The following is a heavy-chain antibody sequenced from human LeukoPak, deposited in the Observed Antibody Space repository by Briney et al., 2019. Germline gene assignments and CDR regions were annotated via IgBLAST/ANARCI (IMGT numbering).Heavy chain of an antibody. CDR1: GFTFSNAW. CDR3: TTHYGDYYFDY. D-gene: IGHD4-17*01. V-gene: IGHV3-15*01. J-gene: IGHJ4*02. Sequence: PGGSLRLSCAASGFTFSNAWMCWVRQAPGKGLEWVGRIKSKTDGGTTDYAAPVKGRFTISRADSKNTLYLQMNSLKTEDTAVYYCTTHYGDYYFDYWGQGTLVTVSS. CDR2: IKSKTDGGTT.